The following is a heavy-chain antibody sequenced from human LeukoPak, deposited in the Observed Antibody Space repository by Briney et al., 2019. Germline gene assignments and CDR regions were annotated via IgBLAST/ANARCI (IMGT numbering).Heavy chain of an antibody. D-gene: IGHD4-17*01. J-gene: IGHJ4*02. V-gene: IGHV3-23*01. Sequence: GGSLRLSCAASGFTFSSYAMSWVRQAPGKGLEWVSAISGSGGSTYYADSVKGQFTISRDNSKNTLYLQMNSLRAEDTAVYYCAKDRFYGGKQDGVYYFDYWGQGTLVTVSS. CDR2: ISGSGGST. CDR1: GFTFSSYA. CDR3: AKDRFYGGKQDGVYYFDY.